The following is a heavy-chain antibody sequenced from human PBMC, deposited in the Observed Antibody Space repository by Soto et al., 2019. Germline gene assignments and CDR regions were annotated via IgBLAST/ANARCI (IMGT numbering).Heavy chain of an antibody. V-gene: IGHV3-23*01. Sequence: GGSLGLSCVASGFTFRNHAMTWVRQAPGKGLEWVSGISGSGTMKYYADSVRGHFIISRENAKNTLHLQMDNLRVEDTAVYYCAKEAEENEQVPIPGDNWGQGTLVTVPQ. CDR3: AKEAEENEQVPIPGDN. J-gene: IGHJ4*02. CDR2: ISGSGTMK. D-gene: IGHD2-2*02. CDR1: GFTFRNHA.